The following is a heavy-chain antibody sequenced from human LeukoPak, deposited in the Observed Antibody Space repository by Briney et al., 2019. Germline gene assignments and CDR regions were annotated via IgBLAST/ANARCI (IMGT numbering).Heavy chain of an antibody. CDR3: ARASPAIFGAEGAFDI. V-gene: IGHV6-1*01. D-gene: IGHD3-3*01. CDR1: GDSVSSNSAA. Sequence: SQTLSLTCAISGDSVSSNSAAWNWIRQSPSRGLEWLGRTYYRSKWYNDYAVSVKSRITINPDTSKNQFSLQLNSVTPEDTAVYYCARASPAIFGAEGAFDIWGQGTMVTVSS. CDR2: TYYRSKWYN. J-gene: IGHJ3*02.